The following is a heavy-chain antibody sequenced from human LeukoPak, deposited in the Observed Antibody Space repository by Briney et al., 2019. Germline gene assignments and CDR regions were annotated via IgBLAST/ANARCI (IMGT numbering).Heavy chain of an antibody. Sequence: SETLSLTCTVSGGSISSSSYYWGWIRQPPGKGLEWIGCIYYSGSTYYNPSLKSRVTISVDTSKNQFSLKLSSVTAADTAVYYCARGAVYCSGGSSYGFYYWGQGTLVTVSS. D-gene: IGHD2-15*01. CDR2: IYYSGST. V-gene: IGHV4-39*07. J-gene: IGHJ4*02. CDR3: ARGAVYCSGGSSYGFYY. CDR1: GGSISSSSYY.